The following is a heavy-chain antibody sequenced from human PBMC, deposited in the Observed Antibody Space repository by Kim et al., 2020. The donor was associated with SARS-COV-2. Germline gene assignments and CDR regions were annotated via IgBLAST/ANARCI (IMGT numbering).Heavy chain of an antibody. J-gene: IGHJ4*02. CDR1: GFTFSSYA. Sequence: GGSLRLSCAASGFTFSSYAMHWVRQAPGKGLEWVAVISYDGSNKYYADSVKGRFTISRDNSKNTLYLQMNSLRAEDTAVYYCARGYSSSWVDYWGQGTLVTVSS. V-gene: IGHV3-30-3*01. D-gene: IGHD6-13*01. CDR3: ARGYSSSWVDY. CDR2: ISYDGSNK.